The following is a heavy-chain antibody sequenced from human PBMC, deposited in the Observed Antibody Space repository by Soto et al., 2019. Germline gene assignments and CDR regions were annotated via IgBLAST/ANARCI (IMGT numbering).Heavy chain of an antibody. CDR2: ISPENGKT. CDR3: TRHLYFMSTSTVTTDGY. J-gene: IGHJ4*02. Sequence: HVQMVQSGGEVKKPGASVKVSCKPSGYTFMNFGISWVRQAPGQGLQWMGWISPENGKTKYALKFQGRVSMTADTSTSSVYMELMSLRSYDTAVYYCTRHLYFMSTSTVTTDGYWGQGTLVAVSS. CDR1: GYTFMNFG. D-gene: IGHD4-17*01. V-gene: IGHV1-18*01.